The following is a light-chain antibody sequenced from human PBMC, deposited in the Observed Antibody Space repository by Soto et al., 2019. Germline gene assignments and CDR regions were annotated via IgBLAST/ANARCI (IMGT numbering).Light chain of an antibody. Sequence: DMQMTQSPSTLSASVGDRVTITCRASQSIGSLLAWYQQKPGKAPKLLIYKASTLKSGVPSRFSGSGSGTEFTLTISSLQPDDFATYYCQHYNSYSEAFGQGTKVDIK. CDR1: QSIGSL. J-gene: IGKJ1*01. CDR2: KAS. CDR3: QHYNSYSEA. V-gene: IGKV1-5*03.